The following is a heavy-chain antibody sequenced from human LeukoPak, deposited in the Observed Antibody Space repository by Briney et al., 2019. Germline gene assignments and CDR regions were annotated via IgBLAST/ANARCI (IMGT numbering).Heavy chain of an antibody. CDR3: ARDRKIFSGWFDP. CDR2: ISAYNGNT. CDR1: GYTFTSYG. Sequence: ASVKVSFKASGYTFTSYGISWGRQAPGQGLEWMGWISAYNGNTNYAQKLQGRGTMTTDTSTSTAYMELRSLRSDDTAVYYCARDRKIFSGWFDPWGQGTLVTVSS. J-gene: IGHJ5*02. D-gene: IGHD1-26*01. V-gene: IGHV1-18*01.